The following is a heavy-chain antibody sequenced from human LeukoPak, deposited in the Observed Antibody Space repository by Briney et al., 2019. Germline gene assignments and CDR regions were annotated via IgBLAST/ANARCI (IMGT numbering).Heavy chain of an antibody. CDR3: AREGRDYYDSRNAFDI. J-gene: IGHJ3*02. CDR1: GFSFSTYG. CDR2: ISYDGKSNK. V-gene: IGHV3-30*03. Sequence: PGGSLRLSCAASGFSFSTYGMHWVRQAPGKGLEWVALISYDGKSNKYYADSVKGRFTISRDNSKNTLYLQMNSLRAEDTAVYYCAREGRDYYDSRNAFDIWGQGTMVTVSS. D-gene: IGHD3-22*01.